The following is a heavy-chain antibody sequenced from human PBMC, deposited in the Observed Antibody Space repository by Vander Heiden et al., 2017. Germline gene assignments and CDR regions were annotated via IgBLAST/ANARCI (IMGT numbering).Heavy chain of an antibody. J-gene: IGHJ5*02. V-gene: IGHV1-3*01. CDR3: ARDVAPYSSSVWFDP. CDR1: GYTFTSYA. CDR2: INAGNGNT. Sequence: QVQLVQSGAEVKKPGASVKVSCKASGYTFTSYAMHWVRQAPGQRLEWMGWINAGNGNTKYSQKFQGRVTITRDTSASTAYMELSSLRSEDTAVYYCARDVAPYSSSVWFDPWGQGTLVTVSS. D-gene: IGHD6-6*01.